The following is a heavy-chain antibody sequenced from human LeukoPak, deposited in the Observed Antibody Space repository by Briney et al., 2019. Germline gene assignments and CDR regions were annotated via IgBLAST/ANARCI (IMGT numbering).Heavy chain of an antibody. V-gene: IGHV1-46*01. Sequence: GASVKVSCKASGYTFTSYYMHWVRQAPGQGLEWMGIINPSGGSTSYAQKFQGRVTMTRDMSTSTVYMELSSLRSEDTAVYYCARDFWRYSSGYYEPYYFDYWGQGTLVTVSS. CDR3: ARDFWRYSSGYYEPYYFDY. J-gene: IGHJ4*02. CDR1: GYTFTSYY. CDR2: INPSGGST. D-gene: IGHD3-22*01.